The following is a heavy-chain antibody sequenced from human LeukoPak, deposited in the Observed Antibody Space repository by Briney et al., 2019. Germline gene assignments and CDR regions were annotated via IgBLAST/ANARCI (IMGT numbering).Heavy chain of an antibody. Sequence: GGSLRLSCEASGFTFSHFGMHRVRQAPGKGLEWVAFIRYDGSNKYYADSVKGRFTISRDNSKNTLYLQMNSLRAEDTAVYYCAGGAWAPTNYYDSSGYYGGGQGTLVTVSS. J-gene: IGHJ4*02. CDR2: IRYDGSNK. V-gene: IGHV3-30*02. D-gene: IGHD3-22*01. CDR3: AGGAWAPTNYYDSSGYYG. CDR1: GFTFSHFG.